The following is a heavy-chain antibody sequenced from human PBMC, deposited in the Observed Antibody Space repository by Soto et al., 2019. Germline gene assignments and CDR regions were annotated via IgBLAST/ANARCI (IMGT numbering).Heavy chain of an antibody. CDR1: GFTFSSYA. CDR3: ARDRDYYDSSGYPTILYYGMDV. CDR2: ISYDRSNK. D-gene: IGHD3-22*01. Sequence: GGSLRLSCAASGFTFSSYAMHWVRQAPGKELKWVEVISYDRSNKYYADTVKGRFTISRDNSKNTLYLQMNSLRAEDTAVYYCARDRDYYDSSGYPTILYYGMDVWGQGTTVTVSS. V-gene: IGHV3-30*01. J-gene: IGHJ6*02.